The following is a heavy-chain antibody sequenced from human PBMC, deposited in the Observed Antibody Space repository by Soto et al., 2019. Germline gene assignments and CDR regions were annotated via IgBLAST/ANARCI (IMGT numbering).Heavy chain of an antibody. D-gene: IGHD7-27*01. J-gene: IGHJ4*02. Sequence: EVQLLESGGGLVQPGGSLRLSCAASGFTFSSYAMSWVRQAPGKGLEWVSAISGSGGSTYYADSVKGRCTISRDNSKITLYLQMNSLRAEDTAVYYCVKSMGMTSRRAVFDYWGQGTLVTVSS. CDR3: VKSMGMTSRRAVFDY. V-gene: IGHV3-23*01. CDR1: GFTFSSYA. CDR2: ISGSGGST.